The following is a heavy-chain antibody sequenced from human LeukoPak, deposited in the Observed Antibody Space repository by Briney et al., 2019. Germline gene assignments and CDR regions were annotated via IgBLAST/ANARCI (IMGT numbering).Heavy chain of an antibody. D-gene: IGHD6-19*01. CDR2: IYYSGST. V-gene: IGHV4-39*01. CDR3: ARTVYSSGWYIDY. Sequence: PSETLSLTCTVSGGSISSSSYYWGWIRQPPGKGLEWIGSIYYSGSTYYNPSLKSRVTISVDTSKNQFSLKLSSVTAADTAVYYCARTVYSSGWYIDYWGQGTLVTVPS. J-gene: IGHJ4*02. CDR1: GGSISSSSYY.